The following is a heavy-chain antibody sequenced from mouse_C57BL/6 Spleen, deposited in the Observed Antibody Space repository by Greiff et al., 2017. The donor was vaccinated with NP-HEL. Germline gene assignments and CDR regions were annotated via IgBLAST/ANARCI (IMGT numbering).Heavy chain of an antibody. Sequence: EVQLQQSGPELVKPGASVKIPCKASGYTFTDYNMDWVKQSHGKSLEWIGDINPNNGGTIYNQKFKGKATLTVDKSSSTAYMELRSLTSEDTAVYYCARSNDGYYVPYWYFDVWGTGTTVTVSS. CDR3: ARSNDGYYVPYWYFDV. V-gene: IGHV1-18*01. CDR2: INPNNGGT. CDR1: GYTFTDYN. J-gene: IGHJ1*03. D-gene: IGHD2-3*01.